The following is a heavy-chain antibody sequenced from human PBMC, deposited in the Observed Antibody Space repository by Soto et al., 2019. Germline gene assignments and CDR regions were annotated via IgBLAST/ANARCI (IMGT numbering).Heavy chain of an antibody. CDR2: ISAYNGNT. D-gene: IGHD3-10*01. CDR3: ARSVYPYGSGSYYPSNY. V-gene: IGHV1-18*04. CDR1: GYTFTSYG. J-gene: IGHJ4*02. Sequence: ASVKVSCKASGYTFTSYGINWVRQAPGQGLEWMGWISAYNGNTNYAQKLQGRVTMTTDTSTSTAYMELRSLRSDDTAVYYCARSVYPYGSGSYYPSNYWGQGTLVTVSS.